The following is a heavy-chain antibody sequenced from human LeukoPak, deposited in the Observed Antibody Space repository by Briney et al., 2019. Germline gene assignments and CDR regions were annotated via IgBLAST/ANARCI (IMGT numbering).Heavy chain of an antibody. CDR2: IYHSGST. V-gene: IGHV4-30-4*07. J-gene: IGHJ4*02. CDR3: ARDTDNFDY. CDR1: GVSISRGGYY. D-gene: IGHD2-15*01. Sequence: PSETLSLTCAVSGVSISRGGYYWSWIRQPPGKGLEWIGYIYHSGSTSYTPSLQSRVTMSVDTSKNQVSLRLSSVTAADTAVYYCARDTDNFDYWGQGTLVAVSS.